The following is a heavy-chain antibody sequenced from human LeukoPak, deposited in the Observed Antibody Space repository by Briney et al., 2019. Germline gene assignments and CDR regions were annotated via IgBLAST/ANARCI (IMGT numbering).Heavy chain of an antibody. CDR2: INHDGSST. J-gene: IGHJ5*02. V-gene: IGHV3-74*01. CDR1: GFTFSTFW. Sequence: PGGSLRLSCATSGFTFSTFWMHWVRQAPGKGLVWVSRINHDGSSTNYADSVKGRFTISRDNAKNSLYLQMNSLRAEDTAVYYCARTGTMVRTWGQGTLVTVSS. D-gene: IGHD3-10*01. CDR3: ARTGTMVRT.